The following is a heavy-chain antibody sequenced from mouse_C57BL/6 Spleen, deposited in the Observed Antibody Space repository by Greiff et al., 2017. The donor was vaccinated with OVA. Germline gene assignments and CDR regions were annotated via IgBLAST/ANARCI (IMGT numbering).Heavy chain of an antibody. CDR1: GYTFTDYN. D-gene: IGHD2-14*01. Sequence: VQLKESGPELVKPGASVKIPCKASGYTFTDYNMDWVKQSHGKSLEWIGDINPNNGGTIYNQKFKGKATLTVDKSSSTAYMELRSLTYEDTAVYYCARRYDGGFDYWGQGTTLTVSS. CDR2: INPNNGGT. J-gene: IGHJ2*01. V-gene: IGHV1-18*01. CDR3: ARRYDGGFDY.